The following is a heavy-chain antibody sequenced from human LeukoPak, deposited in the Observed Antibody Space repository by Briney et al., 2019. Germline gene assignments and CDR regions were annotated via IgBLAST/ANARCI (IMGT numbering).Heavy chain of an antibody. D-gene: IGHD2-2*02. CDR3: ARDGYCSSTSCYTNWFDP. J-gene: IGHJ5*02. V-gene: IGHV4-4*07. Sequence: SETLSLTCTVSGGSISSYYWSWIRQPAEKGLEWIGRIYTSGSTNYNPSLKSRVTMSVDTSKNQFSLKLSSVTAADTAVYYCARDGYCSSTSCYTNWFDPWGQGTLVTVSS. CDR1: GGSISSYY. CDR2: IYTSGST.